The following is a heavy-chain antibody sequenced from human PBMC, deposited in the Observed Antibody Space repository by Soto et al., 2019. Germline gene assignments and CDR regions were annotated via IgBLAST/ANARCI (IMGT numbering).Heavy chain of an antibody. V-gene: IGHV4-39*01. J-gene: IGHJ4*02. CDR3: AGLSCSGRTCPNFPYGGYYFFDY. Sequence: SATLSLTCGVSGDSINSRYHYWGWVRQAPGKGLEWICSVYYICTTYYSPSLKSRVTVSVDTPKNQFAVMLSSLTADDTSVYSWAGLSCSGRTCPNFPYGGYYFFDYWGQATLVTVSS. CDR1: GDSINSRYHY. CDR2: VYYICTT. D-gene: IGHD2-15*01.